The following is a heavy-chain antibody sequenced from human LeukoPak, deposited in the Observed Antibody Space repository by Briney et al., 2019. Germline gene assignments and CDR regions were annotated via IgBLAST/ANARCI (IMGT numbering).Heavy chain of an antibody. D-gene: IGHD6-13*01. CDR1: GYTSTGYY. CDR2: INPNSGGT. CDR3: ARGALSWPTDY. V-gene: IGHV1-2*04. J-gene: IGHJ4*02. Sequence: ASVKVSCKASGYTSTGYYIHWVRQAPGQGLEWMGWINPNSGGTNYAQKFQGWVTMTRDTSISTAYMELSRLRSDDTAVYYCARGALSWPTDYWGQGTLVTVSS.